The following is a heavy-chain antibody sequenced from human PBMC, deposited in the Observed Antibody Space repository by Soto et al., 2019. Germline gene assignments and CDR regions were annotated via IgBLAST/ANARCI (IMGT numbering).Heavy chain of an antibody. V-gene: IGHV4-59*12. CDR2: IYYSGST. Sequence: SETLSLTCTVSGGSISSYYWSWIRQPPGKGLEWIGYIYYSGSTNYNPSLKSRVTISVDRSKNQFSLKLSSVTAADTAVYYCARVYGDNNFDYWGQGTLVTVSS. J-gene: IGHJ4*02. CDR1: GGSISSYY. CDR3: ARVYGDNNFDY. D-gene: IGHD4-17*01.